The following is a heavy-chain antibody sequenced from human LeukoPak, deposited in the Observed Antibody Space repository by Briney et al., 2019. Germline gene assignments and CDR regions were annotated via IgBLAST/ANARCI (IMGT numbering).Heavy chain of an antibody. Sequence: ASVNVSCTASGYTFTAFYMHWVRQAPGQGLEWMGWINPNSGGTNYAQKFQGRVTMTRDTSITTAYMELSRLTSDDTAVYFCARDLTYYGSGSYYFDYWGQGTLVTVSS. J-gene: IGHJ4*02. CDR1: GYTFTAFY. D-gene: IGHD3-10*01. CDR3: ARDLTYYGSGSYYFDY. CDR2: INPNSGGT. V-gene: IGHV1-2*02.